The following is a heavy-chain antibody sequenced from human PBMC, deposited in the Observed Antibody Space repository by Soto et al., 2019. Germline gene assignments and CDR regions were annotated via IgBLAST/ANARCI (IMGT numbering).Heavy chain of an antibody. CDR2: ISGSGGST. J-gene: IGHJ6*02. CDR3: ATLGPNWNSRYRLNYYYGMDV. CDR1: GFTFSSYA. V-gene: IGHV3-23*01. Sequence: GESLKISCAASGFTFSSYAMSWVRQAPGKGLEWVSAISGSGGSTYYADSVKGRFTISRDNSKNTLYLQMNSLRAEDTAVYYCATLGPNWNSRYRLNYYYGMDVWGQGTTVTVSS. D-gene: IGHD1-1*01.